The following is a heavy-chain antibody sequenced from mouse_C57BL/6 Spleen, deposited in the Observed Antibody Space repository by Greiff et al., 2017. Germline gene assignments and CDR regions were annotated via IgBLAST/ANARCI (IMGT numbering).Heavy chain of an antibody. V-gene: IGHV5-12*01. CDR2: ISNGGGST. D-gene: IGHD2-2*01. Sequence: DVKLVESGGGLVQPGGSLKLSCAASGFTFSDYYMYWVRQTPEKRLEWVAYISNGGGSTYYPDTVQGRFTISRDNAKNTLYLQMSRLKSEDTAMYYCARGGKNGYDFAYWGQGTLVTVSA. CDR3: ARGGKNGYDFAY. J-gene: IGHJ3*01. CDR1: GFTFSDYY.